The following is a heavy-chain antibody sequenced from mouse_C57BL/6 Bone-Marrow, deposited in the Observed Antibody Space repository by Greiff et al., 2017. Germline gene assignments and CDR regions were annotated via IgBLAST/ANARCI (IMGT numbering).Heavy chain of an antibody. CDR1: GYTFTSYW. CDR3: ARDGYDGAWFAY. V-gene: IGHV1-55*01. J-gene: IGHJ3*01. D-gene: IGHD2-2*01. Sequence: QVQLQQPGAEPVKPGASVKMSCKASGYTFTSYWITWVKQRPGQGLEWIGDIYPGSGSTNYNEKFKSKATLTVDTSSSTAYMQLSSLTSEDSAVYYCARDGYDGAWFAYWGQGTLVTVSA. CDR2: IYPGSGST.